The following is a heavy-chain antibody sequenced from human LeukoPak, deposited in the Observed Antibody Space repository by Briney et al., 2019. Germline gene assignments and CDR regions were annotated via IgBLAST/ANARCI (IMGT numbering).Heavy chain of an antibody. CDR2: IYYGGST. J-gene: IGHJ4*02. CDR3: ARDLWFGELIPLGY. CDR1: GGSISSYY. Sequence: PSETLSLTCTVSGGSISSYYWSWLRQPPGKGLEWIGYIYYGGSTNYNPSLKSRVTISVDTSKNQFSLKLSSVTAADTAVYYCARDLWFGELIPLGYWGQGTLVTVSS. D-gene: IGHD3-10*01. V-gene: IGHV4-59*01.